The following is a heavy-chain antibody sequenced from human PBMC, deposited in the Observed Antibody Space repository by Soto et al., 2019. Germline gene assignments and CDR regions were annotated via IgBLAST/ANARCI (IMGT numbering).Heavy chain of an antibody. Sequence: EVQLLESGGGLVQPGGSLRLSCAASGFTFSSYAMNWVRQAPGKGLEWVSAISASGGGTYYAASVKGRFTISRDNSKNTLYLRMNSLRADDTAVYYCAKDAGWEQLVWYFDLWGRGTLVTVSS. CDR2: ISASGGGT. CDR1: GFTFSSYA. V-gene: IGHV3-23*01. J-gene: IGHJ2*01. CDR3: AKDAGWEQLVWYFDL. D-gene: IGHD6-6*01.